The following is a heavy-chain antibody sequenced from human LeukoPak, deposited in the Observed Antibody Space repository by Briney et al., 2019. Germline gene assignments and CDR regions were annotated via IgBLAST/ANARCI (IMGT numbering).Heavy chain of an antibody. J-gene: IGHJ5*02. CDR3: ARARLRFLEWEPFDP. CDR2: IHYSGRT. Sequence: SETLSLTCSVSGGSITSYYCSWIRQPPGKGLEWIGYIHYSGRTNYNPSLKSRVTISADTSKNQFSLKLNSVTAADTAVYYCARARLRFLEWEPFDPWGQGTLVTVSS. V-gene: IGHV4-59*01. CDR1: GGSITSYY. D-gene: IGHD3-3*01.